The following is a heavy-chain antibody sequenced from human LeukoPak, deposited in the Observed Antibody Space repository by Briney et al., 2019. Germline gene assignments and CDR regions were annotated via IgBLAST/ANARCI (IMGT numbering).Heavy chain of an antibody. Sequence: SETLSLTCTVSGGSISSYYWSWIRQPPGKGLEWIGYIYYSGSTNYNPSLKSRVTISVDTSKNQFSLKLSSVTAADTAVYYCARDRGHDYGGIPFDYWGQGTLVTVSS. J-gene: IGHJ4*02. CDR3: ARDRGHDYGGIPFDY. D-gene: IGHD4-23*01. CDR1: GGSISSYY. CDR2: IYYSGST. V-gene: IGHV4-59*01.